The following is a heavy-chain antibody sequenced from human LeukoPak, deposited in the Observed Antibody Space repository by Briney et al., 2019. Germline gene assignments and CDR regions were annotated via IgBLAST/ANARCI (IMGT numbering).Heavy chain of an antibody. CDR3: AKTKKGSYLAFDI. CDR1: GFTFSSYG. V-gene: IGHV3-23*01. CDR2: ISGSGGST. J-gene: IGHJ3*02. Sequence: GGSLRLSCAASGFTFSSYGMSWVRQAPGKGLEWVSAISGSGGSTYYADSVKGRFTISRDNSKNTLYLQMNSLRAEDTAVYYCAKTKKGSYLAFDIWGQGTMVTVSS.